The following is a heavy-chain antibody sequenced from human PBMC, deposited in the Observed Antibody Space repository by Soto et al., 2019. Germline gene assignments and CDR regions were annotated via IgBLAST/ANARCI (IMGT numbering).Heavy chain of an antibody. CDR1: GFTFSSYA. CDR2: ISYDGSNK. V-gene: IGHV3-30-3*01. CDR3: ARDTSYDSGPRGAFDI. Sequence: QVQLVESGGGVVQPGRSLRLSCAASGFTFSSYAMHWVRQAPGKGLEWVAVISYDGSNKYYADSVKGRFTISRDNSKNTLYLQMTSLRAEDTAVYYCARDTSYDSGPRGAFDIWGQGTMVTVSS. D-gene: IGHD3-22*01. J-gene: IGHJ3*02.